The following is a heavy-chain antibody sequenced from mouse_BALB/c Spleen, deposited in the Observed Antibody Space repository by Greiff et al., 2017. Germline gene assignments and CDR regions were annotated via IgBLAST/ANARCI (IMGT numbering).Heavy chain of an antibody. V-gene: IGHV5-6*03. CDR2: ISSGGSYT. J-gene: IGHJ1*01. CDR1: GFTFSSYW. D-gene: IGHD1-1*01. Sequence: EVKLMESGGGLVQPGGSMKLSCVASGFTFSSYWMSWVRQTPDKRLEWVATISSGGSYTYYPDSVKGRFTISRDNAKNTLYLQMSSLKSEDTAMYYCARHDYYGSFHWYFDVWGAGTTVTVSS. CDR3: ARHDYYGSFHWYFDV.